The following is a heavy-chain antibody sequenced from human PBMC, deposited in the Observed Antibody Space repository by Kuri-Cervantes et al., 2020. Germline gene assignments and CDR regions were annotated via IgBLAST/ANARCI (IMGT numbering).Heavy chain of an antibody. CDR1: GGSISSYY. Sequence: GSLRLSCTVSGGSISSYYWSWIRQPPGKGLEWIGYIYYSGSTKYNPSLKSRVTISVDTSKNQFSLKMSSVTAADTAVYYCARGPILTGYYFHYYYMDVWGKGTTVTVSS. D-gene: IGHD3-9*01. CDR3: ARGPILTGYYFHYYYMDV. V-gene: IGHV4-59*12. CDR2: IYYSGST. J-gene: IGHJ6*03.